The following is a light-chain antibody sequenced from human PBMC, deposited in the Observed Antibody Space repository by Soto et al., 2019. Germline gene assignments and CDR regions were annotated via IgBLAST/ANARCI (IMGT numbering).Light chain of an antibody. CDR3: MQALQTVWT. CDR1: QSLLHSNGYNY. J-gene: IGKJ1*01. CDR2: LGS. Sequence: DIVMTQSPLSLPVTPGEPASISCRSSQSLLHSNGYNYLDWYLQKPGQSPQLLIYLGSNRASGVPDRFSGSGSGTDFTLKISRAEAEDVGAYYCMQALQTVWTFGQGTKVEIK. V-gene: IGKV2-28*01.